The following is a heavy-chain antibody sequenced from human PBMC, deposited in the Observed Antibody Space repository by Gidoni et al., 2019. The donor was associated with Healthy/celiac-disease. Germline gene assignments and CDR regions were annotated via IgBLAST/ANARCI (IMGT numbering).Heavy chain of an antibody. CDR2: ISWNSGSI. V-gene: IGHV3-9*01. Sequence: EVQLVESWRGLVQPGSSLMLSCAASVFTFDDYAMHWVRQAPGKGLEWVSGISWNSGSIGYADSVKGRFTISRDNAKNSLYLQMNSLRAEDTALYYCAKDNYWRGVAGFDYWGQGTLVTVSS. CDR1: VFTFDDYA. CDR3: AKDNYWRGVAGFDY. J-gene: IGHJ4*02. D-gene: IGHD6-19*01.